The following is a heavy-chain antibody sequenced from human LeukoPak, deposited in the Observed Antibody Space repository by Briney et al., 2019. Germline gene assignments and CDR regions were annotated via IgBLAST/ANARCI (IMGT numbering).Heavy chain of an antibody. J-gene: IGHJ4*02. CDR3: ARGVGYDFWSGPTRFDY. CDR1: GHTFTSYG. Sequence: GASVKVSFKASGHTFTSYGISWVRQAPGQGLEWMGWISAYNGNTNYAQKLQGRVTMTTDTSTSTAYMELRSLRSDDTAVYYCARGVGYDFWSGPTRFDYWGQGTLVTVSS. V-gene: IGHV1-18*01. D-gene: IGHD3-3*01. CDR2: ISAYNGNT.